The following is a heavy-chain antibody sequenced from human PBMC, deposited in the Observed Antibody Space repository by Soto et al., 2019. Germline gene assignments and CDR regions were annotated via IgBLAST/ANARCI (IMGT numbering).Heavy chain of an antibody. CDR3: ARXDYGVSIQLRFIYAFDI. CDR1: GFTFSSYS. Sequence: GGSLRLSCAASGFTFSSYSMNWVRQAPGKGLEWVSYISSSSSTIYYADSVKGRFTISRDNAKNSLYLQMNSLRDEDTAVYYCARXDYGVSIQLRFIYAFDIWGQGTMVTVSS. D-gene: IGHD5-18*01. J-gene: IGHJ3*02. CDR2: ISSSSSTI. V-gene: IGHV3-48*02.